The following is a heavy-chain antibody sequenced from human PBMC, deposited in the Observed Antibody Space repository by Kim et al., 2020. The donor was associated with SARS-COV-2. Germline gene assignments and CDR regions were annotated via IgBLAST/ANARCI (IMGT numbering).Heavy chain of an antibody. CDR3: GGGDNLSGYSNDAMEI. Sequence: GGSLRLSCAASGFTFSSYSMNWVRQAPGKGLEWVSSISSSSSYIYYADSVKGRFTISRDNAKNSLYLQMNSLRAEDTAVYYCGGGDNLSGYSNDAMEIWGQGTMVTVSS. CDR1: GFTFSSYS. D-gene: IGHD3-9*01. J-gene: IGHJ3*02. CDR2: ISSSSSYI. V-gene: IGHV3-21*01.